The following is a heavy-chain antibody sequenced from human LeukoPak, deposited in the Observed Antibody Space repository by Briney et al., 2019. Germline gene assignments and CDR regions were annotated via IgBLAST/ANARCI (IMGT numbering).Heavy chain of an antibody. CDR1: GFTFSSYW. J-gene: IGHJ4*02. CDR3: ARQRYSSGYYSGAY. CDR2: ISSSGSRI. D-gene: IGHD2/OR15-2a*01. V-gene: IGHV3-48*04. Sequence: GGSLRLSCAASGFTFSSYWMHWVRQAPGKGLEWVSYISSSGSRIYYTDSVKGRFTISRDNAQNSLYLQMNSLRAEDTAIYYCARQRYSSGYYSGAYWGQGTLVTVSS.